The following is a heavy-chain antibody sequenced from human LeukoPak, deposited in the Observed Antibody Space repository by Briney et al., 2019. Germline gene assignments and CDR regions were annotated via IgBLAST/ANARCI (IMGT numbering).Heavy chain of an antibody. Sequence: GGSRRLSCAASGFAVSSHFMSWVRQAPRMGLEWVSVIYSDGSTYYADSVKGRFTISRDNSKNTLYLQMNSLRAEDTAVYYCARSSVGWHDYWGQGTLVTVSS. D-gene: IGHD6-19*01. J-gene: IGHJ4*02. V-gene: IGHV3-53*01. CDR1: GFAVSSHF. CDR2: IYSDGST. CDR3: ARSSVGWHDY.